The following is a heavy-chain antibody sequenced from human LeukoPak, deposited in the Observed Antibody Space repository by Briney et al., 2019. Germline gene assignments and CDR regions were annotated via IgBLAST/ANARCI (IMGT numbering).Heavy chain of an antibody. D-gene: IGHD6-13*01. CDR3: AKDRQQQPYLNDY. Sequence: GGSLRLSCAASGFTFSSYAMSWVRQAPGKGLEWVSAISGSGGSTYYADSVKGRFTISRDNSKNTLYLQMDSLRAEDTAVYYCAKDRQQQPYLNDYWGQGTLVTVSS. CDR1: GFTFSSYA. CDR2: ISGSGGST. J-gene: IGHJ4*02. V-gene: IGHV3-23*01.